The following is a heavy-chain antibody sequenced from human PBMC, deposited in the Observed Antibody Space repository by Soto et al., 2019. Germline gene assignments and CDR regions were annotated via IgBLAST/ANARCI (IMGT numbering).Heavy chain of an antibody. CDR3: ARSQRGRTAFTFDY. CDR2: IYYSGTT. J-gene: IGHJ4*02. CDR1: GDSVSNDNYY. V-gene: IGHV4-61*01. Sequence: SETLSLTCAVSGDSVSNDNYYWSWIRQPPGKGLEWIGYIYYSGTTNYNSYLKSRLSLSVDMSKNQFSLKLASVTAADTAVYFWARSQRGRTAFTFDYWGQGALVTVSS. D-gene: IGHD3-16*01.